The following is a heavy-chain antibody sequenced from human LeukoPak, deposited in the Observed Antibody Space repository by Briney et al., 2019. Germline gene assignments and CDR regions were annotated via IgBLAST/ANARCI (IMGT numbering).Heavy chain of an antibody. D-gene: IGHD1-26*01. V-gene: IGHV4-59*06. J-gene: IGHJ4*02. Sequence: TSETLSLTCTVSGGSISSYYWSWIRQHPGKGLEWIGYIYYSGSTYYNPSLKSRVTISVDTSKNQFSLKLSSVTAADTAVYYCASNLQNVGFDYWGQGTLVTVSS. CDR3: ASNLQNVGFDY. CDR2: IYYSGST. CDR1: GGSISSYY.